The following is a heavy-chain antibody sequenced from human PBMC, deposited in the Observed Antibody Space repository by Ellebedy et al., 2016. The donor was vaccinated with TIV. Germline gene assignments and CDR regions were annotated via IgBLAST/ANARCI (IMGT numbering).Heavy chain of an antibody. J-gene: IGHJ3*02. CDR2: MNPNSGNT. CDR1: GFTFTSYG. V-gene: IGHV1-8*01. D-gene: IGHD6-13*01. Sequence: ASVKVSXXASGFTFTSYGFSWVRQAPGQGLEWMGWMNPNSGNTGYAQKFQDRVTITRDRSMSTAYMELSSLRSEDTAMYYCASGSSSWYFWIWGQGTMVTVSS. CDR3: ASGSSSWYFWI.